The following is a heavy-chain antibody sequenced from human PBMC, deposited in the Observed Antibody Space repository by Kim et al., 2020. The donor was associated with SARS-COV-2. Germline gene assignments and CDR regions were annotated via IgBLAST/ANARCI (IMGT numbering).Heavy chain of an antibody. CDR2: INWNGGST. D-gene: IGHD4-17*01. J-gene: IGHJ6*02. Sequence: GGSLRLSCAASGFTFDDYGMSWVRQAPGKGLEWVSGINWNGGSTGYADSVKGRFTISRDNAKNSLYLQMNSLRAEDTALYYCARFDYGDCSGYYGMDVWGQGTTVTVSS. CDR3: ARFDYGDCSGYYGMDV. CDR1: GFTFDDYG. V-gene: IGHV3-20*04.